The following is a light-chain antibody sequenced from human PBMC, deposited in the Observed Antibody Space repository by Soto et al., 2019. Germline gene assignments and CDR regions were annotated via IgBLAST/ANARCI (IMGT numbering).Light chain of an antibody. J-gene: IGKJ3*01. CDR1: QSIGSY. Sequence: ELVLTQSPATLSLSPGERATLSCRASQSIGSYLAWYQQKPGQAPRLLIYSTSNRATGIPARFSGSGSGTDCTLTISSLETEDFALYYCQQRSSWPFPFGPGTRVDVK. CDR2: STS. CDR3: QQRSSWPFP. V-gene: IGKV3-11*01.